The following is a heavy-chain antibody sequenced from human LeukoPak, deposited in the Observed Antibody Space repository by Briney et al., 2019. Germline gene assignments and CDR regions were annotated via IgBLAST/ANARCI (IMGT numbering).Heavy chain of an antibody. J-gene: IGHJ4*02. CDR2: ISGSGGST. D-gene: IGHD1-26*01. CDR3: AKGYSGSYFDY. Sequence: GGSLRLSCAASGFTFSNYARSWVRQAPGKGLEWVSTISGSGGSTYYADSVKGRFTISRDNSKNTLYLRMNSLRAEDTAVYYCAKGYSGSYFDYWGQGTLVTVSS. V-gene: IGHV3-23*01. CDR1: GFTFSNYA.